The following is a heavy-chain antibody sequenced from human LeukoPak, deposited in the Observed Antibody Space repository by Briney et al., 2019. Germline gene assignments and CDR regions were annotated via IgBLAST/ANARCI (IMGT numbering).Heavy chain of an antibody. D-gene: IGHD2-2*02. CDR3: ARERCSSTSCYTEDYYYMDV. J-gene: IGHJ6*03. CDR2: IYYSGST. Sequence: SETLSLTCTVSGGSISSYYWSWIRQPPGKGLEWIGYIYYSGSTNYNPSLKSRVTISVDTSKNQCSLTLSSVTAADTAVYYCARERCSSTSCYTEDYYYMDVWGKGTTVTVSS. CDR1: GGSISSYY. V-gene: IGHV4-59*01.